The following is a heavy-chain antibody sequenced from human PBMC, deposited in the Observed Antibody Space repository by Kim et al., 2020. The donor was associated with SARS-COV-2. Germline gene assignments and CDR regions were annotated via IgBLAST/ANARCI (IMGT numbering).Heavy chain of an antibody. CDR2: VCRDGGNK. CDR3: AKAPMMDGYIYLYYFCM. V-gene: IGHV3-23*01. D-gene: IGHD1-1*01. CDR1: GFTFDNYA. J-gene: IGHJ6*01. Sequence: GGSLRLSCVCSGFTFDNYAMNWVRQAPGKGLEWVSVVCRDGGNKFYADSVRGRFTISRDNSKHILYLQMNSLRDEDTALYYCAKAPMMDGYIYLYYFCM.